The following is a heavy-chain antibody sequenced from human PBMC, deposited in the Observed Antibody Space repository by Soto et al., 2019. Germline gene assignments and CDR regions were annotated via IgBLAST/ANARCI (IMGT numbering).Heavy chain of an antibody. Sequence: QVRLVQSGAEVKKTGSSVKVSCEASGTTFSNFAIGWVRQAPGQGLEWMGGIILPFGTPNYTQKFQGRVTXXAXXSMTTAYVELRGLRSEDTAVYYCVRGPDCEGDFDYWGQGTLVTVSS. J-gene: IGHJ4*02. CDR1: GTTFSNFA. V-gene: IGHV1-69*12. D-gene: IGHD2-21*02. CDR2: IILPFGTP. CDR3: VRGPDCEGDFDY.